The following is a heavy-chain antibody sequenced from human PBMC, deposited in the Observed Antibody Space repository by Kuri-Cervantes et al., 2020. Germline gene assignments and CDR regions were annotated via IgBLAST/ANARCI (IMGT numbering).Heavy chain of an antibody. J-gene: IGHJ4*02. Sequence: GGSLRLSCAASGFTFDDYGMSWVRQAPGKGLEWVSGINWNGGSTGYADSVKGRFTISRDNAKNSLYLQMNNLRAEDTAVYYCARSGYCSDGSCYVYFDYWGQGTLVTVSS. V-gene: IGHV3-20*04. CDR1: GFTFDDYG. D-gene: IGHD2-15*01. CDR2: INWNGGST. CDR3: ARSGYCSDGSCYVYFDY.